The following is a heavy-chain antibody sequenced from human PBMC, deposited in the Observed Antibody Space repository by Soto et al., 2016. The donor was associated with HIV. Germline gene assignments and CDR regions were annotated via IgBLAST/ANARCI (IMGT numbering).Heavy chain of an antibody. CDR3: ARRSNTVTTAYWYFDL. CDR1: GFTFSSYS. V-gene: IGHV3-48*01. Sequence: EVQLVESGGGLVQPGGSLRLSCAASGFTFSSYSMNWVRQAPGKGLEWVSYISSSSSTKYYADSVKGRFTISRDNAKNSLYLQMNSLRAEDTAVYYCARRSNTVTTAYWYFDLWGLATLVHCLL. CDR2: ISSSSSTK. D-gene: IGHD4-17*01. J-gene: IGHJ2*01.